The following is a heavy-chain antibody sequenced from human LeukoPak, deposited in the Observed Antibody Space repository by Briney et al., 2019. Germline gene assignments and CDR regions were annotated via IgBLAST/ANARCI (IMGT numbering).Heavy chain of an antibody. J-gene: IGHJ4*02. CDR2: IVVGSGNT. CDR3: AAYCGGDCLNDY. D-gene: IGHD2-21*01. V-gene: IGHV1-58*02. CDR1: GFTFTSSA. Sequence: SVKVSCKASGFTFTSSAMQWVRQARGQRLEWIGWIVVGSGNTNYAQKFQERVTITRNMSTSTAYMELSSLRSEDTAVYYCAAYCGGDCLNDYWGQGTLVTVSS.